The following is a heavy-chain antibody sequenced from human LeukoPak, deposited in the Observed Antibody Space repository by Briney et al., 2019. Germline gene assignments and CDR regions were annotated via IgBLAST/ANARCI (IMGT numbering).Heavy chain of an antibody. V-gene: IGHV3-33*06. J-gene: IGHJ4*02. CDR3: ANRDCSGGSCYPNH. Sequence: GGSLRLSCAASGITFSSFGMHWVRQAPGKGLEWVAVIWNDGSNTYYADSVGGRFTISRDNSKNTLYLQMNSLRAEDTAVYYCANRDCSGGSCYPNHWGQGTLVTVSS. D-gene: IGHD2-15*01. CDR2: IWNDGSNT. CDR1: GITFSSFG.